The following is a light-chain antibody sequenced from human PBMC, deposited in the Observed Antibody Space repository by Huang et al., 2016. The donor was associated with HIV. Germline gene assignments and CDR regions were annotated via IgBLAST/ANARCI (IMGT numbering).Light chain of an antibody. V-gene: IGKV3-15*01. Sequence: EISMAQSPATLSVSRGERATLSCRSSQSVGGNVAWYQQKPGQAPRLLMYGTSTRATTFPARFSGSGSGTEFTLTISSLQSEDVAVYFCQQYNNWPLTFGGGTRVEI. CDR2: GTS. CDR3: QQYNNWPLT. J-gene: IGKJ4*01. CDR1: QSVGGN.